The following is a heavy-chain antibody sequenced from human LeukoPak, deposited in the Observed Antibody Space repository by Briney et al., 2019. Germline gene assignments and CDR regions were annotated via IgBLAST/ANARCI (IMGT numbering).Heavy chain of an antibody. Sequence: PGGSLRLSCAASGFTFSSYSMNWVRQAPGKGLEWVSYIGTTGGIQFYADSVKGRFTISRDNARNILYLQMDSLRAEDTSVYYCASHYYFSGTLEYFDYWGQGTLVTVSS. CDR2: IGTTGGIQ. CDR1: GFTFSSYS. V-gene: IGHV3-48*01. CDR3: ASHYYFSGTLEYFDY. D-gene: IGHD3-10*01. J-gene: IGHJ4*02.